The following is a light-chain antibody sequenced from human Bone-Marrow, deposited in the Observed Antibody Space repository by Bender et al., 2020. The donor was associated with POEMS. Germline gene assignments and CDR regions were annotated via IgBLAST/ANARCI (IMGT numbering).Light chain of an antibody. J-gene: IGLJ2*01. CDR1: KLGNKY. CDR2: QDA. CDR3: SSYTSSSTLDV. Sequence: SYEVTQPSSVSVSPGQTASITCSGDKLGNKYACWYQQKAGQSPILVIYQDAKRPSGIPERFSGSNSGNTASLTISGLQAEDEADYYCSSYTSSSTLDVFGGGTKLTVL. V-gene: IGLV3-1*01.